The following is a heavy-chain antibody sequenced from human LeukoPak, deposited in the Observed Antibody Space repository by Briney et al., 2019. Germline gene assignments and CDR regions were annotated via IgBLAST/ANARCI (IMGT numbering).Heavy chain of an antibody. V-gene: IGHV3-23*01. Sequence: GGSLRLSCAASGFTFGSYAMSWVRQAPGKGLEWVSAISGSGGSTYYADSVKGRFTISRDNSKNTLYLQMNSLRAEDTAVYYCAKGYSSSRDAFDIWGQGTMVTVSS. CDR3: AKGYSSSRDAFDI. J-gene: IGHJ3*02. D-gene: IGHD6-13*01. CDR2: ISGSGGST. CDR1: GFTFGSYA.